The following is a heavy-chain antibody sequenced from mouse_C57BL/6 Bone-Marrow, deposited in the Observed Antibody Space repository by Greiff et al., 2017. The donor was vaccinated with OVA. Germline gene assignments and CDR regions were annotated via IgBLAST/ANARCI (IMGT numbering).Heavy chain of an antibody. CDR1: GYTFTSYW. CDR2: IDPSDSYT. D-gene: IGHD2-5*01. Sequence: QVQLQQPGAELVMPGASVKLSCKASGYTFTSYWMHWVKQRPGQGLEWIGEIDPSDSYTNYNQKFKGKSTLTVDKSSSTAYMQLSSLTSEDVAVYYCARSNHWYFDVWGTGTTVTVSS. CDR3: ARSNHWYFDV. J-gene: IGHJ1*03. V-gene: IGHV1-69*01.